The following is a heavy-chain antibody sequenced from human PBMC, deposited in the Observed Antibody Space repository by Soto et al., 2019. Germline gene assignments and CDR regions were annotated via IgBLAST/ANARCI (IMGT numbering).Heavy chain of an antibody. V-gene: IGHV4-31*03. J-gene: IGHJ6*02. CDR3: ARVGLXXXXXXXXNYYYYYGMDV. Sequence: QVQLQESGPGLVKPSQTLSLTCTVSGGSISSGGYYWSWIRQHPGKGLEWIGYIYYSGSTYYNPSLKSRVTISVDTSKNQFSLKLSSVTAXDTAVYYCARVGLXXXXXXXXNYYYYYGMDVWGQGTTVTVSS. CDR1: GGSISSGGYY. CDR2: IYYSGST.